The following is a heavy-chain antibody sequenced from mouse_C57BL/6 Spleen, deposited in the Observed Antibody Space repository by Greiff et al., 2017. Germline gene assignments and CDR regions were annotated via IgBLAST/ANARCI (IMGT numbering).Heavy chain of an antibody. CDR3: AREYDLAY. D-gene: IGHD2-10*02. Sequence: QVQLQQPGAELVRPGTSVKLSCKASGYTFTSYWMHWVKQRPGQGLAWIGVIDPSDSYTNYNQKFKGKATLTVDTSSSTASMQLSSLTSEDSAVYYCAREYDLAYWGQGTLVTVSA. CDR2: IDPSDSYT. J-gene: IGHJ3*01. CDR1: GYTFTSYW. V-gene: IGHV1-59*01.